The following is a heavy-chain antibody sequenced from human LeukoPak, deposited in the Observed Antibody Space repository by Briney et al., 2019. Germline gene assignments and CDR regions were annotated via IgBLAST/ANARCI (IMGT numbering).Heavy chain of an antibody. V-gene: IGHV3-43D*03. CDR3: AKDGVVAALGDNWFDP. CDR1: GFTFDDYA. CDR2: ISWEGGST. J-gene: IGHJ5*02. Sequence: PGGSLRLSCAASGFTFDDYAMHWVRQAPGKGLEWVSLISWEGGSTYYADSMKGRFTISRDNNKNSLYLQMNSLRVADTALYYCAKDGVVAALGDNWFDPWGQGTLVTVSS. D-gene: IGHD2-15*01.